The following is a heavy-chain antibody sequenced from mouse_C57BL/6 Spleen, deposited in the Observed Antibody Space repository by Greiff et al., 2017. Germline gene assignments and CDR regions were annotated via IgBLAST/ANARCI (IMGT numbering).Heavy chain of an antibody. V-gene: IGHV2-2*01. D-gene: IGHD1-1*01. CDR1: GFSLTSYG. Sequence: VQLQQSGPGLVQPSQSLSITCTVSGFSLTSYGVHWVRQSPGKGLEWLGVIWSGGSTDYNAAFISRLSISKDNSKSQVFFKMNSLQADDTAIYYCAGTTVVATEDWFAYWGQGTLVTVSA. CDR2: IWSGGST. CDR3: AGTTVVATEDWFAY. J-gene: IGHJ3*01.